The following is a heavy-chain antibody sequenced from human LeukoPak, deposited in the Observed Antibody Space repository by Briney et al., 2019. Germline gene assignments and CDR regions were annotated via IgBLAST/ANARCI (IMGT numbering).Heavy chain of an antibody. V-gene: IGHV1-2*02. Sequence: ASVKVSCKTSGYTFTDYYIHWVRQAPGQGLESMGWINTKTGRTSFARTFQGRVTLTRDPSITTVYMDMAWLTSDDTAIYFCARADFIDAGPYVIAPWGQGTLVTVSS. D-gene: IGHD3-3*01. CDR1: GYTFTDYY. CDR2: INTKTGRT. CDR3: ARADFIDAGPYVIAP. J-gene: IGHJ1*01.